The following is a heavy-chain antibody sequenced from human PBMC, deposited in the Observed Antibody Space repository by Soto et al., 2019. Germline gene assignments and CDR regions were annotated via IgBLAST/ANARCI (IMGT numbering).Heavy chain of an antibody. V-gene: IGHV1-46*01. Sequence: GASVKVSCKASGYTFTSYYMHWVRQAPGQGLEWMGIINASNGNTRYAQKFQGRVTITGDTSASTAYMELSSLTSEDTAVYYCAKESIMDVWGQGTTVTVSS. CDR2: INASNGNT. CDR1: GYTFTSYY. J-gene: IGHJ6*02. CDR3: AKESIMDV.